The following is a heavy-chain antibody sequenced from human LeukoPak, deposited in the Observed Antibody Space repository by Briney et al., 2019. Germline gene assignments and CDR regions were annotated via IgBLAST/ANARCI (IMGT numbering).Heavy chain of an antibody. CDR3: ARDTIGGSCYVY. V-gene: IGHV3-7*01. CDR2: VNQDGGET. Sequence: GGSLRLSCGASGFTFSNYWMTGVRQAPGKGLEWVANVNQDGGETYYADSVKGRFTISRDNAKNSLYLQMNNLRAEDTAVYYCARDTIGGSCYVYWGQGTLVTVSS. D-gene: IGHD3-22*01. J-gene: IGHJ4*02. CDR1: GFTFSNYW.